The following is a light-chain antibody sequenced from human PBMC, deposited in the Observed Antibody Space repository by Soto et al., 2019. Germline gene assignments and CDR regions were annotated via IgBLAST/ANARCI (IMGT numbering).Light chain of an antibody. V-gene: IGKV3D-15*01. CDR3: QHYDTWPLT. J-gene: IGKJ4*01. Sequence: ETVMTQFPATLSVSPGERATLSCSASQYVSTNLAWYQQQPGQPPRLLIYDISNRATGIPARFSGSGSETEFALTITSLQSEDFAVYYCQHYDTWPLTFGGGTKVEIK. CDR1: QYVSTN. CDR2: DIS.